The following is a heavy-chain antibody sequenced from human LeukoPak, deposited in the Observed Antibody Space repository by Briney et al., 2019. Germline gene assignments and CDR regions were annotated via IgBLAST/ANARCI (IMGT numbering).Heavy chain of an antibody. J-gene: IGHJ4*02. CDR1: GFSLTHDA. D-gene: IGHD3-22*01. V-gene: IGHV3-23*01. CDR3: ANGRYYDSSGYPFDY. CDR2: ISGSGGST. Sequence: PGGSLRLSCAASGFSLTHDAIHWVRQAPGKGLEWVSAISGSGGSTYYADSVKGRFTISRDNSKNTLYLQMNSLRAEDTAVYYCANGRYYDSSGYPFDYWGQGTLVTVSS.